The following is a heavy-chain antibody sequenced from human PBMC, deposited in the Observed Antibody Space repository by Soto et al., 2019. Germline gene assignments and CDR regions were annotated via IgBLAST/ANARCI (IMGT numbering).Heavy chain of an antibody. V-gene: IGHV3-30-3*01. CDR3: ARDTGPNGYNYYYFGMDV. Sequence: GGSLRLSCAASGFTFSNYAMHWVRQAPGKGLEWVAVISYDGSDKYNANSVKGRFTISRDNSKNTLYLQMNSLRAEDTAVYYCARDTGPNGYNYYYFGMDVWGQETTVTVSS. D-gene: IGHD5-18*01. J-gene: IGHJ6*02. CDR2: ISYDGSDK. CDR1: GFTFSNYA.